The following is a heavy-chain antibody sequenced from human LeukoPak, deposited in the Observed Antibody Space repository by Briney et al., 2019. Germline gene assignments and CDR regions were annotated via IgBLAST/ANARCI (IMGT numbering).Heavy chain of an antibody. V-gene: IGHV3-21*01. CDR3: ARNRGIVVVKGKKYFDY. CDR1: GFTFSSYS. CDR2: ISSSSSYI. D-gene: IGHD3-22*01. Sequence: GGSLRLSCAASGFTFSSYSMNWVRQAPGKGLEWVSSISSSSSYIYYADSVKGRFTISRDNAKNSLYLQMNSLRAEDTAVYYCARNRGIVVVKGKKYFDYWGQGTLVTVSS. J-gene: IGHJ4*02.